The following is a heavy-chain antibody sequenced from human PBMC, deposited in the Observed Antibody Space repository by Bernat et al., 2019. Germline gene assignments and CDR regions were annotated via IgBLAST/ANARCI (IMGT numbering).Heavy chain of an antibody. Sequence: EVQLVESGGGLVQPGGSLRLSCAASGFTFSSYWMHWVRQAPGKGLVWVSRINSDGSSTSYADSVKGRFTISRDNAKNTLYLQMNSLRAEDTAVYYCARENYYGHRRDGRGYYGMDVWGQGTTVTVSS. CDR2: INSDGSST. J-gene: IGHJ6*02. V-gene: IGHV3-74*01. CDR1: GFTFSSYW. D-gene: IGHD3-10*01. CDR3: ARENYYGHRRDGRGYYGMDV.